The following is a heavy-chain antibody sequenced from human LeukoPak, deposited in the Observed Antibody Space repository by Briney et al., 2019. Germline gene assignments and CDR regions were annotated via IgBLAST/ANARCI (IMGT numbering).Heavy chain of an antibody. D-gene: IGHD4/OR15-4a*01. Sequence: GGSLRLSCAASGFTFSNYAMSWVRQAPGKGLEWVSAISGDGRSPYYADSVKGRFTISRDDSKNTVYLQMNSLRVEDSAVYYCARDPGAFPYFFDYWGQGTLVTVSS. CDR3: ARDPGAFPYFFDY. J-gene: IGHJ4*02. CDR2: ISGDGRSP. CDR1: GFTFSNYA. V-gene: IGHV3-23*01.